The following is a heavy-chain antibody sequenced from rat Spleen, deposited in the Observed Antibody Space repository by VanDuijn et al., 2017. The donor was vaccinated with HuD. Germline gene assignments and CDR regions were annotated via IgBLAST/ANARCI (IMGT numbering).Heavy chain of an antibody. Sequence: EVQLVESGGGLVQPGGSLKLSCAASGFTFSSNWLNWIRQAPGKGLEWVATISYDGTATYYRDSVKGRFTLSRDNAKSTLYLQMGSLRSEDTATYYCATGPRILRLDWFAYWGQGTLVTVSS. CDR1: GFTFSSNW. V-gene: IGHV5-29*01. CDR2: ISYDGTAT. J-gene: IGHJ3*01. CDR3: ATGPRILRLDWFAY. D-gene: IGHD1-6*01.